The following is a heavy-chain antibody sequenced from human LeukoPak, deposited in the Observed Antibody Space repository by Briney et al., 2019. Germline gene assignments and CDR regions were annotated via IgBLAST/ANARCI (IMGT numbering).Heavy chain of an antibody. CDR3: AKDYVDVGTTGTSLDY. CDR2: ISGSGFNT. Sequence: GGSLRLSCTASGFTFSSHAMSWVRQAPGKGLEWVSTISGSGFNTYYPDSVKGRFNISRDNSKNTLYLQMNSLRADDTAVFYFAKDYVDVGTTGTSLDYWGQGSLVAVSS. CDR1: GFTFSSHA. V-gene: IGHV3-23*01. D-gene: IGHD1/OR15-1a*01. J-gene: IGHJ4*02.